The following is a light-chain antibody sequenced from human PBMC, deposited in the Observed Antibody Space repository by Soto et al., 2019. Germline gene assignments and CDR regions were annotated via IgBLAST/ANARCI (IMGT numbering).Light chain of an antibody. CDR3: SSYTGSSTLEV. Sequence: QSVLTQPASVSESPAQSITISCTGTSSDVGGYNYVSWYQQHPGKAPKLLIFEVNNRPSGVSNRFSGSKSGNTASLTISGLQAEDEAHYYCSSYTGSSTLEVFGGGTKLTVL. CDR1: SSDVGGYNY. CDR2: EVN. V-gene: IGLV2-14*01. J-gene: IGLJ2*01.